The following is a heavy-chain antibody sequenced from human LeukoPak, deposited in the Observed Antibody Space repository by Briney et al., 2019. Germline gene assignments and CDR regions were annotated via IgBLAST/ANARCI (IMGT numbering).Heavy chain of an antibody. V-gene: IGHV1-69*13. CDR2: IIPIFGTA. Sequence: GASVKVSCKASGGTFSSYAISWVRQAPGQGLEWMGGIIPIFGTANYAQKFQGRVTITADESTSTAYMELSSLRSEDTAVYYCARDGEGHSSSSPYYYYMDVWGKGTTVTVSS. CDR1: GGTFSSYA. CDR3: ARDGEGHSSSSPYYYYMDV. J-gene: IGHJ6*03. D-gene: IGHD6-6*01.